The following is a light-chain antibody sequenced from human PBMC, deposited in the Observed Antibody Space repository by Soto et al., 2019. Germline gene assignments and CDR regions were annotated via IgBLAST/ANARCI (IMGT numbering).Light chain of an antibody. Sequence: QSVLTQPASVSGSPGQSITISCTGSSSDIGAYNYVSWFQQYPGKAPKLIISDVSNRPSVVSNRFSGSKSGTAASLTISVLHTEEEDYYCCFSSTTGWTHVFGTGTKVTVL. CDR3: FSSTTGWTHV. J-gene: IGLJ1*01. V-gene: IGLV2-14*01. CDR1: SSDIGAYNY. CDR2: DVS.